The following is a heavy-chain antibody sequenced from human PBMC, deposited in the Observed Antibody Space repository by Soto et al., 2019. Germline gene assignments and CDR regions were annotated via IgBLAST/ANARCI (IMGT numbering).Heavy chain of an antibody. CDR3: TTDLGDYDFWSGYYLDP. D-gene: IGHD3-3*01. CDR1: GFTFSSYA. CDR2: ISGSGGST. V-gene: IGHV3-23*01. J-gene: IGHJ5*02. Sequence: PGGSLRLSCAASGFTFSSYAMSWVRQPPGKGLEWVSAISGSGGSTYYADSVKGRFTISRDNSKNTLYLQMNSLKTEDTAVYYCTTDLGDYDFWSGYYLDPWGQGTLVTVSS.